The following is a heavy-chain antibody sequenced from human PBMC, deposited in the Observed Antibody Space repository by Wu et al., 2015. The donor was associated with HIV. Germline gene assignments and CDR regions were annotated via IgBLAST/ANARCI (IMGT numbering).Heavy chain of an antibody. CDR2: LNPKSGSA. Sequence: VQLVQSGTQVQKPGTSVRVSCRVSGYTFTSFNINWIRHAPGRGLEWVGWLNPKSGSAGFGRDFQGRISMTKNNSISTVYMELSGLTSDDTAIYYCARVGVLLTSAELLEYFQHWGQGTRVVVSS. V-gene: IGHV1-8*02. J-gene: IGHJ1*01. CDR3: ARVGVLLTSAELLEYFQH. D-gene: IGHD1-26*01. CDR1: GYTFTSFN.